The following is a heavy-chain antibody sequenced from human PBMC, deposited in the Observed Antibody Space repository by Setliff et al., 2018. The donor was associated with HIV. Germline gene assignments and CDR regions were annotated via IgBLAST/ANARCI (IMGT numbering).Heavy chain of an antibody. J-gene: IGHJ5*02. V-gene: IGHV1-69*10. D-gene: IGHD2-15*01. Sequence: ASVKVSCKASGGTFSSYAISWVRQGTGQGLEWMGGIIPILGIANYAQKFQGRVTITADESTSTAYMELSSLRSEDTAVYYCARSERKCLSGGSCYGTRVDPWGHGTLVTVSS. CDR2: IIPILGIA. CDR1: GGTFSSYA. CDR3: ARSERKCLSGGSCYGTRVDP.